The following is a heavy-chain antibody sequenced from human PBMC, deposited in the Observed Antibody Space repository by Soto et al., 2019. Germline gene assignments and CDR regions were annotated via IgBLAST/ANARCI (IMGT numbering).Heavy chain of an antibody. CDR1: GGSISSGGYY. CDR2: IYYSGST. Sequence: TLSLTCTVSGGSISSGGYYWSWIRQHPGKGLEWIGYIYYSGSTDYNPSLKSRVTISVDTSKNQFSLKLSSVTAADTAVYYCARGTNLRCFDWGQGTLVTVSS. V-gene: IGHV4-31*03. CDR3: ARGTNLRCFD. D-gene: IGHD3-9*01. J-gene: IGHJ4*02.